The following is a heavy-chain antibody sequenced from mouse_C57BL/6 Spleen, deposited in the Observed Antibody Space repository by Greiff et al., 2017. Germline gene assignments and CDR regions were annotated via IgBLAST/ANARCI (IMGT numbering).Heavy chain of an antibody. Sequence: EVQVVESGPELVKPGASVKISCKASGYSFTDYNMNWVKQSHGKSLEWIGVINPNYGTTSYNQKFKGKATLTVDQSSSTAYMQLNSLTSEDSAVYYCARGHYGSSYWYFDVWGTGTTVTVSS. CDR3: ARGHYGSSYWYFDV. D-gene: IGHD1-1*01. CDR2: INPNYGTT. CDR1: GYSFTDYN. V-gene: IGHV1-39*01. J-gene: IGHJ1*03.